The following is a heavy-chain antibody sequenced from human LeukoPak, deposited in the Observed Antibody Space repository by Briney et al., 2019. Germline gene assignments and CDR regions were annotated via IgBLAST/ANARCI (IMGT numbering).Heavy chain of an antibody. CDR1: GYTFTGYY. CDR3: ARSTGYSSSWYGDSEYFQH. D-gene: IGHD6-13*01. J-gene: IGHJ1*01. CDR2: INPNSGGT. Sequence: ASVKVSCKASGYTFTGYYMRWVRQAPGQGLEWMGWINPNSGGTNYAQKFQGWVTMTRDTSISTAYMELSRLRSDDTAVYYCARSTGYSSSWYGDSEYFQHWGQGTLVTVSS. V-gene: IGHV1-2*04.